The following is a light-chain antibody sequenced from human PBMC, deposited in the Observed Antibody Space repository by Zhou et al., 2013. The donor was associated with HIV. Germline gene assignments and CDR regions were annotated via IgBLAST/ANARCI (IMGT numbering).Light chain of an antibody. V-gene: IGKV1-16*02. Sequence: DIQMTQSPSSLSASVGDRVTITCRASQSISRYLNWYQHKPGMAPKLVIYAASTLQSGVPSKFSGSGSGTDFTLTISSLQPEDFATYYCQQYSSYPFTFGPGTKVDIK. CDR2: AAS. CDR3: QQYSSYPFT. J-gene: IGKJ3*01. CDR1: QSISRY.